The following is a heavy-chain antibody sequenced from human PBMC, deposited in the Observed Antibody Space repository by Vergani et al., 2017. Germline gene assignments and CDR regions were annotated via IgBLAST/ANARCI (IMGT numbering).Heavy chain of an antibody. CDR2: LTGGGGST. Sequence: EVQLLESGGSLKQPGGSVRLSCAASGFTFSTYAMHWVRQAPGKGLEWVSALTGGGGSTYYADSFKGRFIISRDNSRDTLYLQMNSLRAEDTAVYYCARELGRSSSSPQWGYYYYYMDVWGKGTTVTVSS. J-gene: IGHJ6*03. V-gene: IGHV3-23*01. CDR3: ARELGRSSSSPQWGYYYYYMDV. CDR1: GFTFSTYA. D-gene: IGHD6-6*01.